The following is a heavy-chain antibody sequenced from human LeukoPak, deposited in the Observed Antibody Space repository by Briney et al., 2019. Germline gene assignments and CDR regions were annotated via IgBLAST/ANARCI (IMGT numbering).Heavy chain of an antibody. J-gene: IGHJ5*02. D-gene: IGHD2-8*01. Sequence: SETLSLTCAVYGGSFSGYYWSWIRQPPGKGLEWIGRIYTSGNTNYNPDLKSRVTVSLDTSKNQFSLKLTSVTAADTAVYFCARGGNTNGNNWFDPWGQGILVTVSS. CDR3: ARGGNTNGNNWFDP. CDR1: GGSFSGYY. CDR2: IYTSGNT. V-gene: IGHV4-59*10.